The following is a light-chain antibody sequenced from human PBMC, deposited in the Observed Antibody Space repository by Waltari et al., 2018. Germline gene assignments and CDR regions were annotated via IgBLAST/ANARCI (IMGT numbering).Light chain of an antibody. Sequence: EIVVTQSPATLSVSPGERATLSCRTSQTIDNNQAWYQQKPGQTPRLLIYGASTRAIGIPARFSGSGFGTEFTLTISSLQSEDFAVYYCQQYNNWLSVTFGQGTRLEI. V-gene: IGKV3-15*01. CDR3: QQYNNWLSVT. J-gene: IGKJ5*01. CDR1: QTIDNN. CDR2: GAS.